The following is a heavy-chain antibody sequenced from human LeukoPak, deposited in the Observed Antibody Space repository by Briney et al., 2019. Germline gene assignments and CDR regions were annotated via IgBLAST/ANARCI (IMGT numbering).Heavy chain of an antibody. CDR1: GGSFGGYY. J-gene: IGHJ4*02. Sequence: SETLSLTCAAYGGSFGGYYWSWIRQPPGKGLEWIGEINHSGSTNYNPSLKSRVTISVDTSKNQFSLKLSSVTAADTAVYYCAQDYYDSSGYVSHWGQGTLVTVSS. D-gene: IGHD3-22*01. CDR2: INHSGST. CDR3: AQDYYDSSGYVSH. V-gene: IGHV4-34*01.